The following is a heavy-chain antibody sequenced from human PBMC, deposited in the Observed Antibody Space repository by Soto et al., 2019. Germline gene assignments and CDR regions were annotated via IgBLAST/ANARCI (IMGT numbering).Heavy chain of an antibody. CDR2: IYHTGST. CDR1: GASIISNTSHNW. V-gene: IGHV4-4*02. D-gene: IGHD1-26*01. Sequence: QVHLQESGPGQVRPSGTLCLTCAVSGASIISNTSHNWWTWDRQPPGKGLEWIGEIYHTGSTNYNPSLKSRVTMSVDKSKNQFSLKLTSVTAADTAVYYCARMVGATLVDFWGQGTLVTVSS. J-gene: IGHJ4*02. CDR3: ARMVGATLVDF.